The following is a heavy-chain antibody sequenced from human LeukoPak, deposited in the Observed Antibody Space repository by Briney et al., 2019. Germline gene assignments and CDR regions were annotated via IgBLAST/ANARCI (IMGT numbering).Heavy chain of an antibody. D-gene: IGHD6-13*01. CDR1: GYTFTSYG. V-gene: IGHV1-18*01. Sequence: GASVKVSCKASGYTFTSYGISWVRQAPGQGLEWMGWISPYTGNTEYAQNLQGRLTMTTDTSTSTAYMELRSLRSDDTAVYYCARESAAAAGSDYWGQGTLVTVSS. CDR3: ARESAAAAGSDY. CDR2: ISPYTGNT. J-gene: IGHJ4*02.